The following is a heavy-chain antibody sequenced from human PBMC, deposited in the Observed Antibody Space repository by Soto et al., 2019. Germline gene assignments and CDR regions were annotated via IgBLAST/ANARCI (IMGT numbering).Heavy chain of an antibody. D-gene: IGHD3-3*01. J-gene: IGHJ6*02. CDR2: ISYDGSNK. V-gene: IGHV3-30*18. Sequence: GGCLRLSCAASGFTFSSYGMHWVRQAPGKGLEWVAVISYDGSNKYYADSVKGRFTISRDNSKNTLYLQMNSLRAEDTAVYYCAKDLSSITIFGVVIMGGMDVWGQGTTVTVSS. CDR3: AKDLSSITIFGVVIMGGMDV. CDR1: GFTFSSYG.